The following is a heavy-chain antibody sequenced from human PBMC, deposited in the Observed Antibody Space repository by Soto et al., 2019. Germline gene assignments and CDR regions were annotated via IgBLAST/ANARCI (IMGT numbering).Heavy chain of an antibody. V-gene: IGHV4-61*08. CDR2: IQYSVDT. CDR1: GGSVGSGAYY. Sequence: SETRSLTCIVSGGSVGSGAYYWSWILHPPGSALEWIGYIQYSVDTNYNSSLKSRVTISVDRSRNRFSLKLTSVTAADTAFYYCARHDYADRTFDRWGQGTKVIVSS. D-gene: IGHD5-12*01. J-gene: IGHJ3*01. CDR3: ARHDYADRTFDR.